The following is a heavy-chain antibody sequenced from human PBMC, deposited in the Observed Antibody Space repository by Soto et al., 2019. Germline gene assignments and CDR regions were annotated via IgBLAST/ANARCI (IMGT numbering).Heavy chain of an antibody. Sequence: GGSLRLSCAASGFAFNNYAMNWVRQAPGKGLEWVSHISGSGGSTDYAESVKGRFSISKDNAKNSLSLQMNSLRAEDTGVYYCAREETAWPLAYGLDVWGQGTMVTAP. CDR1: GFAFNNYA. D-gene: IGHD2-21*02. J-gene: IGHJ6*02. CDR3: AREETAWPLAYGLDV. V-gene: IGHV3-23*01. CDR2: ISGSGGST.